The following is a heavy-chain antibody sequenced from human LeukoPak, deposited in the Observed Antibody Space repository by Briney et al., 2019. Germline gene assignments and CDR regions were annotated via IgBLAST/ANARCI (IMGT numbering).Heavy chain of an antibody. D-gene: IGHD5-24*01. CDR1: GYIFTNFG. V-gene: IGHV1-8*03. Sequence: ASVKVSCKPSGYIFTNFGINWVRQATGQGLEWMGWMNPNSGNTGYAQKFQGRVTITRNTSISTAYMELSSLRSEDTAVYYCARVWRDGYNGFDYWGQGTLVTVSS. CDR3: ARVWRDGYNGFDY. CDR2: MNPNSGNT. J-gene: IGHJ4*02.